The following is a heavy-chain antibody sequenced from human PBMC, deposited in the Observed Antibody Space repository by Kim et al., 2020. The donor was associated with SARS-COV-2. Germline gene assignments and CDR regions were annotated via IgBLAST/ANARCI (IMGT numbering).Heavy chain of an antibody. J-gene: IGHJ5*02. Sequence: SETLSLTCAVFGGSISSGYFYWGWIRQPPGKGLEWIGNIDYTGTTYYSPSLKSRVSMSVDSSKNQFSLRLTSLTAADTAVYYCARPYRRRGGGAWFDPWGQGTLVTVSS. D-gene: IGHD4-4*01. CDR1: GGSISSGYFY. CDR2: IDYTGTT. V-gene: IGHV4-39*01. CDR3: ARPYRRRGGGAWFDP.